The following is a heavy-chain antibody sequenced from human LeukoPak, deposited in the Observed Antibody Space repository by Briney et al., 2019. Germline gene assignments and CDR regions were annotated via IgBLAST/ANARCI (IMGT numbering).Heavy chain of an antibody. CDR1: GGSIISDNHF. D-gene: IGHD1-26*01. Sequence: SQTLSLTCTVSGGSIISDNHFWSWIRQHPGKDLEWLGYIHHSGRAFYSPSLESRLTMSLDTSKNQFPLKLNSVIGADTAVYYCAREVNRPTDADAFDIWGQGTMVTVSS. CDR3: AREVNRPTDADAFDI. J-gene: IGHJ3*02. CDR2: IHHSGRA. V-gene: IGHV4-31*03.